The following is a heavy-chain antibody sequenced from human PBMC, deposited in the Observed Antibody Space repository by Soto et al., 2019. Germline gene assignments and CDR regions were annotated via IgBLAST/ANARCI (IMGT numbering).Heavy chain of an antibody. Sequence: ASVKVSCKASGYTFTSYGISWVRQAPGQGLEWMGWINAYNGNTNYAQKLQGRVTMTTDTSTSTAYMELRRLRSDDTAVYYCARARLRYGGWFLPNGMDVWGQGTTVTVSS. CDR3: ARARLRYGGWFLPNGMDV. D-gene: IGHD6-19*01. CDR1: GYTFTSYG. V-gene: IGHV1-18*01. J-gene: IGHJ6*02. CDR2: INAYNGNT.